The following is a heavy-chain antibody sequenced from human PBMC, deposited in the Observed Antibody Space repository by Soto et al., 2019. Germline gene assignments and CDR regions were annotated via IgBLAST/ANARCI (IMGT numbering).Heavy chain of an antibody. D-gene: IGHD6-19*01. CDR2: IYYSGST. J-gene: IGHJ4*02. Sequence: QVQLQESGPGLVKPSETLSLTCTVSGGSISSYYWSWIRQPPGKGLEWIGYIYYSGSTNYNPSLKSRVTISVDTSKNQFSLKLSSVTAADTAVYYCASVLSGWENFDYWGQGTLVTVSS. CDR1: GGSISSYY. V-gene: IGHV4-59*01. CDR3: ASVLSGWENFDY.